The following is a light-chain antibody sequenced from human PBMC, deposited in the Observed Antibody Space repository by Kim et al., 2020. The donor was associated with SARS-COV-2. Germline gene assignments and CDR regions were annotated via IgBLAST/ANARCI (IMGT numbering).Light chain of an antibody. CDR2: YTR. Sequence: APGKTARFTCGGNNVGNKDVHWYQQKPGQAPVLVLYYTRDRPSGIPERFSGSNSGNTATLTISRVEDGDEADYFCQVWDGNNDHPLFGGGTQLTVL. CDR3: QVWDGNNDHPL. J-gene: IGLJ2*01. V-gene: IGLV3-21*04. CDR1: NVGNKD.